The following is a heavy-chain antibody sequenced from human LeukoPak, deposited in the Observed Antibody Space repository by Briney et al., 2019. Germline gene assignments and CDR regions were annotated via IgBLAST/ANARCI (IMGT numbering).Heavy chain of an antibody. CDR1: GFTFTSSA. CDR3: AADQMEWRYCSSTSCVGVLDP. CDR2: IVVGSGNT. J-gene: IGHJ5*02. V-gene: IGHV1-58*01. Sequence: ASVKVSCKASGFTFTSSAVQWVRQARGQRFEWIGWIVVGSGNTNYAQKFQERVTITRDMSTSTAYMELSSLRSEDTAVYYCAADQMEWRYCSSTSCVGVLDPWGQGTLVTVSS. D-gene: IGHD2-2*01.